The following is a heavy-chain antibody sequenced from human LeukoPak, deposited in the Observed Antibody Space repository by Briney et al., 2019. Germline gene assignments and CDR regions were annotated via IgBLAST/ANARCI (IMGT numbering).Heavy chain of an antibody. CDR2: ISSSSSYI. J-gene: IGHJ4*02. V-gene: IGHV3-21*01. CDR1: GFTFSSYS. D-gene: IGHD6-19*01. CDR3: AREAEIAVAGGYYFDY. Sequence: AGGSLRLSCAASGFTFSSYSMNWVRQAPGKGLEWVSSISSSSSYIYYADSVKGRFTISRDNAKNSLYLQMNSLRAEDTAVYYCAREAEIAVAGGYYFDYWGQGTLVTVSS.